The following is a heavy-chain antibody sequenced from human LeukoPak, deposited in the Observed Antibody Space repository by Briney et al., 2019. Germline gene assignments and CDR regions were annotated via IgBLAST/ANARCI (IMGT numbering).Heavy chain of an antibody. J-gene: IGHJ4*02. CDR2: ISWNSGSI. D-gene: IGHD6-13*01. Sequence: PGRSLRLSCAASGFTFDDYAMHWVRQAPGKGLEWVSGISWNSGSIGYADSVKGRFTISRDNAKNSLYLQMNSLRAEDTALYYCAESYSSSWYYFDYWGQGTLVTVSS. CDR1: GFTFDDYA. V-gene: IGHV3-9*01. CDR3: AESYSSSWYYFDY.